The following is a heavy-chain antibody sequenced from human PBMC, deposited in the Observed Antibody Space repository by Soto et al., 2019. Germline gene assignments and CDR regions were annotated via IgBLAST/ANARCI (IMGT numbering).Heavy chain of an antibody. J-gene: IGHJ6*04. CDR2: ISGSGGST. CDR3: YYDFWSGYLIA. V-gene: IGHV3-23*01. D-gene: IGHD3-3*01. CDR1: GFTFSSYA. Sequence: GESLKISCAASGFTFSSYAMSWVRQAPGKGLEWVSAISGSGGSTYYADSVKGRFTISRDNSKNTLYLQMNSLRAEDTAVYYCYYDFWSGYLIAWGKGTTVTVSS.